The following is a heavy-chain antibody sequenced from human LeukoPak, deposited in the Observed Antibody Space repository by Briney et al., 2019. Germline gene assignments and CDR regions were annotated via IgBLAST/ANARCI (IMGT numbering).Heavy chain of an antibody. CDR2: ISSSSSTI. D-gene: IGHD3-22*01. V-gene: IGHV3-48*01. J-gene: IGHJ4*02. CDR3: ARYPMIVVVMGGFCDY. Sequence: QPGGSLRLSCAASGFTFSSYSMNWVRQAPGKGLEWVSYISSSSSTIYYADSVKGRFTISRDNAKNSLYLQMNSLRAEDTAVYYCARYPMIVVVMGGFCDYWGQGTLVTVSS. CDR1: GFTFSSYS.